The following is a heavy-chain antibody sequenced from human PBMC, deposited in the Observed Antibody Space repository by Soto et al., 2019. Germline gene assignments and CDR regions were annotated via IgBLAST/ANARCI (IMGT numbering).Heavy chain of an antibody. J-gene: IGHJ6*03. D-gene: IGHD6-13*01. CDR1: GFTFSNAW. Sequence: PGGSLRLSCAASGFTFSNAWMSWVRQAPGKGLEWVGRIKSKTDGGTTDYAAPVKGRFTISRDDSKNTLYLQMNSLKTEDTAVYYCTTGYSSSWFDYYYYYMDVWGKGTTVTVSS. V-gene: IGHV3-15*01. CDR3: TTGYSSSWFDYYYYYMDV. CDR2: IKSKTDGGTT.